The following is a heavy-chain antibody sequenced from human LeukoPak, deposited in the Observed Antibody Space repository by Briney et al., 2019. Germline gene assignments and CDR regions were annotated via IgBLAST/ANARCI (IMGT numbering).Heavy chain of an antibody. Sequence: SETLSLTCAVSGGSISSSNWWSWVRQPPGKGLEWVGEIYHSGSTNYNPSLKSRVTISVEKSKNQFSLKRSSGTAADTAVYYCASTGGGQNFAHWGRGTLVTVSS. CDR3: ASTGGGQNFAH. CDR1: GGSISSSNW. CDR2: IYHSGST. D-gene: IGHD1-14*01. J-gene: IGHJ4*02. V-gene: IGHV4-4*02.